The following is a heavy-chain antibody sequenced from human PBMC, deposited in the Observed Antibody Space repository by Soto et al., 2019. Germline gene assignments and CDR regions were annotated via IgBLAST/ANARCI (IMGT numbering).Heavy chain of an antibody. D-gene: IGHD2-15*01. CDR1: GGSFRCYF. J-gene: IGHJ4*02. V-gene: IGHV4-34*10. Sequence: PSETLSLTCAVYGGSFRCYFWSWIRKAPGKGLEWIGEINHSGITSYSPSLGSRVTTSVDTPKNQFSLRLRSVTAADTAIYYCARRFCSDSYCSYFDYWGRGTLVTVSS. CDR2: INHSGIT. CDR3: ARRFCSDSYCSYFDY.